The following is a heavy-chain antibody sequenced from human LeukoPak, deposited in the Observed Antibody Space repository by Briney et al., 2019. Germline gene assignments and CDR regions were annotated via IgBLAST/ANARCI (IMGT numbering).Heavy chain of an antibody. CDR3: AHTPGYSSSWSLDY. CDR1: GFSLSTSGVG. J-gene: IGHJ4*02. Sequence: SGPTLVNPTQTLTLTCTFSGFSLSTSGVGVGWIRQPPGKALEWLALIYWDDDKRYSPSLKSRLTITKDTSKNQVVLTMTNMDPVDTATYYCAHTPGYSSSWSLDYWGQGTLVTVSS. CDR2: IYWDDDK. D-gene: IGHD6-13*01. V-gene: IGHV2-5*02.